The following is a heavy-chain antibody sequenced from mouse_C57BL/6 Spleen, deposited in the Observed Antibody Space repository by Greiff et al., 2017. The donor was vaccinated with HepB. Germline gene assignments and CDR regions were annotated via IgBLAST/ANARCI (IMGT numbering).Heavy chain of an antibody. Sequence: EVQLVESGGGLVKPGGSLKLSCAASGFTFSDYGMHWVRQAPEKGLEWVAYISSGSSTIYYADTVKGRFTISRDNAKNTLFLQMTSLRSEDTAMYYCARGPLNFDVWGTGTTVTVSS. V-gene: IGHV5-17*01. CDR1: GFTFSDYG. CDR3: ARGPLNFDV. CDR2: ISSGSSTI. J-gene: IGHJ1*03.